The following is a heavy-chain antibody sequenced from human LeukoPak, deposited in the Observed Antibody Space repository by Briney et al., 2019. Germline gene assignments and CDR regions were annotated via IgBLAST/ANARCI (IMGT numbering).Heavy chain of an antibody. CDR2: ISNTGST. CDR3: ARLLAYCGGDCYVLDY. J-gene: IGHJ4*02. CDR1: GGSISSYY. D-gene: IGHD2-21*02. Sequence: SETLSLTCTVSGGSISSYYWSWIRQPPGKGLEWIWYISNTGSTKYNPSLKSRVTISVDTSKNQFSLKLSSVTAADTAVYYCARLLAYCGGDCYVLDYWGQGTLVTVSS. V-gene: IGHV4-59*08.